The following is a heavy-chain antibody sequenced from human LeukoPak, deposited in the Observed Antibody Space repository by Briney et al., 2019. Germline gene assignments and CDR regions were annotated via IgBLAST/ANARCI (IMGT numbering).Heavy chain of an antibody. CDR3: ARGVVGGYFDWLTPFDY. CDR1: GVSISSGGYY. V-gene: IGHV4-31*03. J-gene: IGHJ4*02. Sequence: PSETLSLTCTVSGVSISSGGYYWSWIRQHPGKGLEWIGYIYYSGSTYYNPSLKSRVTISVDTSKNQFSLKLSSVTAADTAVYYCARGVVGGYFDWLTPFDYWGQGTLVTVSS. CDR2: IYYSGST. D-gene: IGHD3-9*01.